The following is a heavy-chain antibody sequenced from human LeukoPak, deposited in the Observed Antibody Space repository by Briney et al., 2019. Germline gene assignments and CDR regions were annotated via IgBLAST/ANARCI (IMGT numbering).Heavy chain of an antibody. J-gene: IGHJ1*01. CDR3: ARGPPTVTRKKQQRTFLDYFQH. CDR2: SNHSGST. CDR1: GGSFSGYY. D-gene: IGHD4-17*01. Sequence: SETLSLTCAVYGGSFSGYYWSWIRQPPGKGLEWIGESNHSGSTNYNPSLKSRITISVDTSKNQFSLKLSSVTAADTAVYYCARGPPTVTRKKQQRTFLDYFQHWGQGTLVTVSS. V-gene: IGHV4-34*01.